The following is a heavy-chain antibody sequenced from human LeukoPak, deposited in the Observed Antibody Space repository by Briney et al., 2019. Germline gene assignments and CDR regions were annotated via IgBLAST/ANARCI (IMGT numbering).Heavy chain of an antibody. D-gene: IGHD3-3*01. V-gene: IGHV4-34*01. J-gene: IGHJ4*02. CDR1: GGSFSGYY. CDR2: INHSGST. CDR3: ARVDVTIFGVVSPFDY. Sequence: SETLSLTCAVYGGSFSGYYWSWIRQPPGKGLEWIGEINHSGSTNYNPSLKSRVTISVDTSKNQFSLKLSSVTAADTAVYYCARVDVTIFGVVSPFDYWGQGTLVTVSS.